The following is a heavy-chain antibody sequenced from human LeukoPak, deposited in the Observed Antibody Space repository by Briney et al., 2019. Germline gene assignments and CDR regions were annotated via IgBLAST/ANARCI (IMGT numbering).Heavy chain of an antibody. D-gene: IGHD3/OR15-3a*01. Sequence: ASVKVSCKASGYTFTSYAMHWVRQAPGQRLEWMGWINAGNGNTKYSQKFQGRVTITRDTSASTAYMELRGLKSDDTAVYYCARFWTGYLPDYWGQGTLVTVSS. CDR2: INAGNGNT. V-gene: IGHV1-3*01. CDR1: GYTFTSYA. CDR3: ARFWTGYLPDY. J-gene: IGHJ4*02.